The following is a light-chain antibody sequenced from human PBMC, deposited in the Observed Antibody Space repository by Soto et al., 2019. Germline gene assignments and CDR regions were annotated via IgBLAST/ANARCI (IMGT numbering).Light chain of an antibody. CDR3: CSYGGYSSSVV. J-gene: IGLJ2*01. Sequence: QSALTQPASVSGSPGQSITISCTGTSSDVGSYNLVSWYQQHPGKAPKVMIYDVTKRPSGVSNRFSGSKSGNTASLTISGLLAEDEADYYCCSYGGYSSSVVFGGGTQLTVL. V-gene: IGLV2-23*02. CDR1: SSDVGSYNL. CDR2: DVT.